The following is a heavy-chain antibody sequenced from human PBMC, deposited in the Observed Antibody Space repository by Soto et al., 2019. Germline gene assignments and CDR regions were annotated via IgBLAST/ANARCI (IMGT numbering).Heavy chain of an antibody. J-gene: IGHJ4*02. CDR2: ISYDGSNK. V-gene: IGHV3-30-3*01. CDR3: ARPVDDYFDY. Sequence: QVQLVESGGGVVQPGRSLRLSCAASGFTFSSYAMHWVRQAPGKGLEWVAVISYDGSNKYYADSVKGRFTISRDNSKNTLYLQMNSLRAEDMAVYYCARPVDDYFDYWGQGTLVTVSS. CDR1: GFTFSSYA.